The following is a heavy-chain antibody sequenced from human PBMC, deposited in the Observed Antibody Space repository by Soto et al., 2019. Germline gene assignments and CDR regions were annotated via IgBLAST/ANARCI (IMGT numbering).Heavy chain of an antibody. Sequence: SETLSLTCAVSGGSISSSVYSWSWIRQPLGKGLEWIGYIYHSGNTYYNPSLKSRVNISADRSKNQFSLKLSSVTAADTAVYFCARVHGDYGRYFDYWGQGFLVTVSS. CDR1: GGSISSSVYS. CDR3: ARVHGDYGRYFDY. CDR2: IYHSGNT. D-gene: IGHD4-17*01. V-gene: IGHV4-30-2*01. J-gene: IGHJ4*02.